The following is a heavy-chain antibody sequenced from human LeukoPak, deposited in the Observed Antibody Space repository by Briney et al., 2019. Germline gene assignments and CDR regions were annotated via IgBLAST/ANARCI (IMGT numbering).Heavy chain of an antibody. J-gene: IGHJ4*02. D-gene: IGHD2-15*01. CDR2: IFPGDSDT. V-gene: IGHV5-51*01. CDR1: EYXFATYW. Sequence: PGESLKISCNGSEYXFATYWIGWVRQMPGQGLEWTGIIFPGDSDTRYSPSFQGQVTISADKSISTAYLQWSSLKASDTAIYYCASEYCSGGNCYFDYWGQGTLVTVSS. CDR3: ASEYCSGGNCYFDY.